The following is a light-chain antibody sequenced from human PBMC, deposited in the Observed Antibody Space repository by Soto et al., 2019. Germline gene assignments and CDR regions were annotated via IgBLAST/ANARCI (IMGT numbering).Light chain of an antibody. CDR2: GAS. V-gene: IGKV3-20*01. CDR3: HQYRSSSWT. CDR1: QSVSSSY. Sequence: EIVLTQSPGTLSLSPGERATLSCRASQSVSSSYLAWYQQKPDQAPRLLIYGASSRATGIPDRFSGSGSGTDFTLTISRLEPEDFAVYYCHQYRSSSWTFGQGTKVEIK. J-gene: IGKJ1*01.